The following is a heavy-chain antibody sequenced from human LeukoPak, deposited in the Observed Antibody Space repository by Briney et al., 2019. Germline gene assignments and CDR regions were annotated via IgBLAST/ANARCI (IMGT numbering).Heavy chain of an antibody. Sequence: GGSLRLSCAASGFTFSSYAMSWVRQAPGKGLECISGFSGSGGSTYYADSVKGRFTISRDNSKNTLYLQMNSLRAEDTAVYYCAKGSGSYFSPLYYFDYWGQGTLVTVSS. D-gene: IGHD1-26*01. CDR2: FSGSGGST. CDR1: GFTFSSYA. J-gene: IGHJ4*02. CDR3: AKGSGSYFSPLYYFDY. V-gene: IGHV3-23*01.